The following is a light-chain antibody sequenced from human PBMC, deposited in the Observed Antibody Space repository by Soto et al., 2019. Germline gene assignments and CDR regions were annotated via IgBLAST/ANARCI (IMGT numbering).Light chain of an antibody. CDR1: QGISNY. V-gene: IGKV1-27*01. CDR2: AAS. CDR3: QKYYSAPWT. J-gene: IGKJ1*01. Sequence: DIQVTQSPPSLSASVGDRVTITCRASQGISNYLAWYQHKPGKVPKLLIYAASTLQSGVPSRFSGSGSGTDFTLTISSLQPEDVATYYCQKYYSAPWTFGQGTKVEIK.